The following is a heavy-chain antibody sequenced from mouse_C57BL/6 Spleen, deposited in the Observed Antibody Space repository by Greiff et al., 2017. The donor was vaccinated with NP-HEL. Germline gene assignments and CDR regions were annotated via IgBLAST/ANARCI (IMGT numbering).Heavy chain of an antibody. J-gene: IGHJ1*03. CDR2: INPSNGGT. Sequence: VQLQQSGTELVKPGASVKLSCKASGYTFTSYWMHWVKQRPGQGLVWIGNINPSNGGTNYNEKFKSKATLTVDKSSSTAYMQLSSLTSEDSAVYYCARDYGSSLWSFDVWGTGTTVTVSS. CDR1: GYTFTSYW. D-gene: IGHD1-1*01. V-gene: IGHV1-53*01. CDR3: ARDYGSSLWSFDV.